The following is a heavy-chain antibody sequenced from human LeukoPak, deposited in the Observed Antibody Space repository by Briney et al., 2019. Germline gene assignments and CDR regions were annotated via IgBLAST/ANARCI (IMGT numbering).Heavy chain of an antibody. Sequence: GGSLRLSCAASGLTFSSYSMNWVRQAPGKGLEWVSSISSRSSSMYYADSVKGRFTISRDNAKNSLYLQMNSLRAEDTAVYYCARDPRCSSMSCYRSSFYGMDVWGQGTTVTVSS. CDR1: GLTFSSYS. D-gene: IGHD2-2*01. CDR2: ISSRSSSM. V-gene: IGHV3-21*04. J-gene: IGHJ6*02. CDR3: ARDPRCSSMSCYRSSFYGMDV.